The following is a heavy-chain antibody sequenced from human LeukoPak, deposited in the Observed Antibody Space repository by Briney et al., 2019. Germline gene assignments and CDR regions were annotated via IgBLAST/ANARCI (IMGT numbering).Heavy chain of an antibody. Sequence: SGTLSLTCTVSGDSINSLDLWSWVRQPPGKGLEWIGEMYPSGTTHSNPSVKSRVTISVDKSKNQFFLNLSSVTAADTAVYYCAGLVGRYSSGLYYYYFDYWGQGTLVTVSS. J-gene: IGHJ4*02. CDR3: AGLVGRYSSGLYYYYFDY. CDR1: GDSINSLDL. CDR2: MYPSGTT. V-gene: IGHV4-4*02. D-gene: IGHD3-22*01.